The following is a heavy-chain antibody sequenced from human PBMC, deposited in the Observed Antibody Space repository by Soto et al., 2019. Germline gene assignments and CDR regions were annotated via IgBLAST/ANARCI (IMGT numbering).Heavy chain of an antibody. Sequence: EVQLLESGGGLVQPGGSLRLSCAVSGLTFTKYAMSWVRQAPGKGLEWVSAISGSGSATHYADSVKGRFTISRDNSKNTVSLQMNSLRVEDTAIYFCAKRSGFDSGLFDYGGQGTLVTVSS. CDR1: GLTFTKYA. D-gene: IGHD5-12*01. CDR3: AKRSGFDSGLFDY. CDR2: ISGSGSAT. V-gene: IGHV3-23*01. J-gene: IGHJ4*02.